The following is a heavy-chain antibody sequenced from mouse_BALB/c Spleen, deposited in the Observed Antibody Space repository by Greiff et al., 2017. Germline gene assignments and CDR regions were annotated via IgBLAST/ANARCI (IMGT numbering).Heavy chain of an antibody. D-gene: IGHD1-1*01. J-gene: IGHJ4*01. Sequence: QVQLKESGPGLVAPSQSLSITCTVSGFSLTSYGVHWVRQPPGEGLEWLGVIWAGGSTNYNSALMSRLSISKDNSKSQVFLKMNSLQTDDTAMYYCARDYYGSRFLHYYAMDYWGQGTSVTVSS. CDR1: GFSLTSYG. CDR3: ARDYYGSRFLHYYAMDY. V-gene: IGHV2-9*02. CDR2: IWAGGST.